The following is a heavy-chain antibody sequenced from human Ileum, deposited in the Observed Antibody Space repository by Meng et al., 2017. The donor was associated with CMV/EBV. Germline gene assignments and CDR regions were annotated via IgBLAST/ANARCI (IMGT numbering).Heavy chain of an antibody. CDR1: GGSISGYY. Sequence: QVHRQESGPGLVNPSETLSLTRTVSGGSISGYYWSWIRQPATKGLEWIGRVYSSGSTDYNPSLQSRVTMSVDTSKNQFSLKLSSVTAADTAVYYCARGSSSWAFDYWGQGTLVTVSS. V-gene: IGHV4-4*07. D-gene: IGHD2-2*01. J-gene: IGHJ4*02. CDR3: ARGSSSWAFDY. CDR2: VYSSGST.